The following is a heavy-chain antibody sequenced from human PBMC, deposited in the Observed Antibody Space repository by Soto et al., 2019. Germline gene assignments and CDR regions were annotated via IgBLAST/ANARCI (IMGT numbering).Heavy chain of an antibody. CDR3: AKGYCSGGSCYRGYYYYYYMDV. V-gene: IGHV4-34*01. D-gene: IGHD2-15*01. CDR1: GGSFSGYY. CDR2: INHSGST. J-gene: IGHJ6*03. Sequence: SETLSLTCAVYGGSFSGYYWSWIRQPPGKGLEWIGEINHSGSTNYNPSLKSRVTISVDTSKNQFSLKLSSVTAADTAVYYCAKGYCSGGSCYRGYYYYYYMDVWGKGTTVTVSS.